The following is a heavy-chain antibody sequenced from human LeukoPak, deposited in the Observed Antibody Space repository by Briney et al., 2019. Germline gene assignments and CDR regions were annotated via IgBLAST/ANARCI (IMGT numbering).Heavy chain of an antibody. CDR3: ARRSDYDSSGYVQY. V-gene: IGHV5-51*01. CDR1: GYRFTSYW. Sequence: GGSLQISCQGSGYRFTSYWIGWVRQMPGKGLEWMGIIYPGDSDTRYSPSFQGQVTISADKSISTAYLQWSSLKASDTAMYYCARRSDYDSSGYVQYWGQGTLVTVSS. CDR2: IYPGDSDT. J-gene: IGHJ4*02. D-gene: IGHD3-22*01.